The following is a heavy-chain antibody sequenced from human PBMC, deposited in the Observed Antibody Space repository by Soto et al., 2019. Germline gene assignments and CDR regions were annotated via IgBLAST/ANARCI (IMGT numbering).Heavy chain of an antibody. CDR2: IDHSGNT. V-gene: IGHV4-34*01. J-gene: IGHJ6*02. D-gene: IGHD5-18*01. Sequence: SETLSLTCVVYCGSFSGYYWTWIRQPPGKGLEWIGEIDHSGNTNYNPSLESRVTISLDTSKNQFSLNVSFVTAADTAVYFCARVGGYSYHLYGMDVWGQGTTVTVSS. CDR3: ARVGGYSYHLYGMDV. CDR1: CGSFSGYY.